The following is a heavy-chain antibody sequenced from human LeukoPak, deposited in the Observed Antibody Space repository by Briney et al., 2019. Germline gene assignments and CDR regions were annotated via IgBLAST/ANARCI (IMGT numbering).Heavy chain of an antibody. J-gene: IGHJ3*02. CDR3: ARVTAAGTWTFDI. Sequence: ASVKVSCKASGDTFIINDINWVRQATGQGLEWMGWMNPSSGNTGYAQKVQGRVTMTRNISITTAYMELTDLRSEDTAVYYCARVTAAGTWTFDIWGQGTTVTVSS. D-gene: IGHD6-13*01. CDR2: MNPSSGNT. V-gene: IGHV1-8*02. CDR1: GDTFIIND.